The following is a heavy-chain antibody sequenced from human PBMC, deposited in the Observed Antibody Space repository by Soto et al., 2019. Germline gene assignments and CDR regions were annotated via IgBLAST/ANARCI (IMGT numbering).Heavy chain of an antibody. V-gene: IGHV1-3*01. CDR3: ARDPNEVPAAHKPYYYYGMDV. Sequence: ASVKVSCKASGYTFTSYAMHWVRQAPGQRLEWMGWINAGNGNTKYSQKFQGRVTITRDTSASTAYMELSSLRSEDTAVYYCARDPNEVPAAHKPYYYYGMDVWGQGTTVTVSS. D-gene: IGHD2-2*01. J-gene: IGHJ6*02. CDR2: INAGNGNT. CDR1: GYTFTSYA.